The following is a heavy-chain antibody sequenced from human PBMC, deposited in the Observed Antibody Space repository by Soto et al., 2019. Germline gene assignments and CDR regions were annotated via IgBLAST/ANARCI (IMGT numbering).Heavy chain of an antibody. CDR1: GYTYISYS. CDR3: ASWTTVTTERFDAFDI. J-gene: IGHJ3*02. D-gene: IGHD4-17*01. V-gene: IGHV1-3*01. CDR2: INVYNGNT. Sequence: ASVKVSCKASGYTYISYSMHWVRQAPGQRLEWMGWINVYNGNTKYAQKVQGRVTMTTDTSTSTAYMELRSLRSDDTAVYYCASWTTVTTERFDAFDIWGQGTMVTVSS.